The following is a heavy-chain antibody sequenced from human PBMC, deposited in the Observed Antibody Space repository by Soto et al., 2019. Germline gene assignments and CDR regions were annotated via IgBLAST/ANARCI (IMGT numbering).Heavy chain of an antibody. CDR3: ARVVRHDWTNYDP. Sequence: GESLKISCRGSGYSFTNYWIGWVRQMPGKGLEWMGIIYPGDSDTRYSPSFQGQVTISADKSTSTAFLQWSSLKASDTAMYYCARVVRHDWTNYDPWGQGTLVTVSS. CDR1: GYSFTNYW. D-gene: IGHD1-1*01. CDR2: IYPGDSDT. J-gene: IGHJ5*02. V-gene: IGHV5-51*01.